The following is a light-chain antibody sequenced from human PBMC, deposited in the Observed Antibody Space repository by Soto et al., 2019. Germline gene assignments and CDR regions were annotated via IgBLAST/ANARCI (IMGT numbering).Light chain of an antibody. V-gene: IGKV1-5*03. CDR3: QQYSSNPWT. Sequence: DIQMTQYPSTLSASVGDRVTITCRASLSIGSWLAWFQQKPGKAPKLFIYQASNLESGVPSRFRGTESGTEFTLTISSLQPDDFATYYCQQYSSNPWTFGQGTRLEIK. CDR2: QAS. J-gene: IGKJ5*01. CDR1: LSIGSW.